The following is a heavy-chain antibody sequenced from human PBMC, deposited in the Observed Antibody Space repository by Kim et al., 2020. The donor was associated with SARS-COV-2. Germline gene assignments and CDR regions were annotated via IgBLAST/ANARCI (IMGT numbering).Heavy chain of an antibody. Sequence: FSLSTTGVGVAWFRQPPGGALEWLAIIYWDNDERLSPSLQDRLTITKDTSKNHVVLTMTNMDPVDTGTFYCAHTVQLSTINTFAYWGQGALAT. V-gene: IGHV2-5*02. CDR2: IYWDNDE. J-gene: IGHJ4*02. D-gene: IGHD1-1*01. CDR1: FSLSTTGVG. CDR3: AHTVQLSTINTFAY.